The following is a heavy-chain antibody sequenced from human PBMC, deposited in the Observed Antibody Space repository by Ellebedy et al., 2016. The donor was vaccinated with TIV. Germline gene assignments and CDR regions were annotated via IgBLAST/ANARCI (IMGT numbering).Heavy chain of an antibody. Sequence: AASVKVSCKASGYTFSAYYMHWVRQAPGQDLEWMGWINPNNGDTNYAQKFQGWVTMTRDTSITTAYMELSRLRSDDTAVYYCARQEIATIGDSFDIWGPGTMVTVSS. J-gene: IGHJ3*02. CDR2: INPNNGDT. CDR3: ARQEIATIGDSFDI. D-gene: IGHD5-24*01. V-gene: IGHV1-2*04. CDR1: GYTFSAYY.